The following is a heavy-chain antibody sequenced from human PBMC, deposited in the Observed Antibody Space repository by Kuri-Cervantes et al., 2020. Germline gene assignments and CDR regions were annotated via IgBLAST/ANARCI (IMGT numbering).Heavy chain of an antibody. CDR3: AKFDDSSGYYYYYYMDV. J-gene: IGHJ6*03. V-gene: IGHV3-30-3*02. CDR2: IAYDGSDD. CDR1: GFTFSGSD. Sequence: GESLKISCAASGFTFSGSDMHWVRQASGKGLEWVAVIAYDGSDDYYADSVKGRFTISRDNSKNTLYLQMNSLRAEDTAVYYCAKFDDSSGYYYYYYMDVWGKGTPVTVSS. D-gene: IGHD3-22*01.